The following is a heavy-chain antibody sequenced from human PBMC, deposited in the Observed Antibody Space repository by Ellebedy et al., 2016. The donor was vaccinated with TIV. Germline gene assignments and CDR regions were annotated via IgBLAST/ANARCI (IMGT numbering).Heavy chain of an antibody. V-gene: IGHV3-30*09. J-gene: IGHJ4*02. CDR2: ISHDGSNK. CDR3: TRGSSSRGYFDS. D-gene: IGHD6-13*01. CDR1: GSTFSYYS. Sequence: GGSLRLXCAASGSTFSYYSMHWVRQAPGKGLEWVAVISHDGSNKYHAESVKGRFAISRDDSKNTLYLQMNTLRTEDTAVYFCTRGSSSRGYFDSWGQGTLVTVSS.